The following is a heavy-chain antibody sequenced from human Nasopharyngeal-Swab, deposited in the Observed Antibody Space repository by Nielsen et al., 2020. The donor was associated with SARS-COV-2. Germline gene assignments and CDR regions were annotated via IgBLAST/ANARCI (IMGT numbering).Heavy chain of an antibody. CDR3: ARDGGYSYGYQGRRDWFDP. CDR2: INPNSGGT. Sequence: ASVKVSCKASGYTFTGYYMHWVRQAPGQGLEWMGRINPNSGGTNYAQKFQGRVTMTRDTSISTAYMELSRLRSDDTAVYYCARDGGYSYGYQGRRDWFDPWGQGTLVTVSS. J-gene: IGHJ5*02. V-gene: IGHV1-2*06. D-gene: IGHD5-18*01. CDR1: GYTFTGYY.